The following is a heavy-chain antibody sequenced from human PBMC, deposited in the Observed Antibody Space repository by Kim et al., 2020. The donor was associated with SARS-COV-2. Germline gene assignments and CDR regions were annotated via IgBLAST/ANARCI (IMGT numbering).Heavy chain of an antibody. D-gene: IGHD6-25*01. CDR1: GGSISSGGYY. Sequence: SETLSLTCTVSGGSISSGGYYWSWIRQHPGKGLEWIGYIYYSGSTYYNPSLRSRVTISVDTSKNQFSLKLSSVTAADTAVYYAAKGAIAAASTPFDYWGQGTLVTVSS. V-gene: IGHV4-31*03. J-gene: IGHJ4*02. CDR3: AKGAIAAASTPFDY. CDR2: IYYSGST.